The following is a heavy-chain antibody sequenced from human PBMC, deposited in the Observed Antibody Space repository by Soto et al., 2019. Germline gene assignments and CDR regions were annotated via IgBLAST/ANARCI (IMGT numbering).Heavy chain of an antibody. CDR3: ARETSGDKVHY. D-gene: IGHD3-16*01. J-gene: IGHJ4*02. Sequence: QVQLQESGPGLVKPSQTLSLTCTVSGGSITSDYSCWSWIRQPPGEGLEWIGHIFDSGTTYTNPSLRSQVAISLDTSKNHFSLTLSSVTAADTAVYYCARETSGDKVHYWGQGALVTVSS. CDR2: IFDSGTT. CDR1: GGSITSDYSC. V-gene: IGHV4-30-4*01.